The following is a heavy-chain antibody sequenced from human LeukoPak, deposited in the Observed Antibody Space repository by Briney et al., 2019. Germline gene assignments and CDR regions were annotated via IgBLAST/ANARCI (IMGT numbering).Heavy chain of an antibody. CDR1: GFTFSSYA. Sequence: GGSLRLSCVASGFTFSSYALSWVRQAPGKGLEWVSSISSSSSYIYYADSVKGRFTISRDNAKNSLYLQMNSLRAEHTAVYYCARATYGTVAGTVFDYWGQGTLVTVSS. CDR3: ARATYGTVAGTVFDY. D-gene: IGHD6-19*01. J-gene: IGHJ4*02. CDR2: ISSSSSYI. V-gene: IGHV3-21*01.